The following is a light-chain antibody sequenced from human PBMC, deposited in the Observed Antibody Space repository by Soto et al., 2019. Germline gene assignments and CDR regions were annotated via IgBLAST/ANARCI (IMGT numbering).Light chain of an antibody. V-gene: IGKV1-5*03. Sequence: DIQMTQSPSSLSASVGDRVTITCRASQSISSWLAWYQQKPGQAPKLLIYKASTLQSGVPSRFSGSGSGTECTLAISSLQPDDSATYYCQQYNDNWTFGQGTKVEIK. CDR2: KAS. CDR1: QSISSW. J-gene: IGKJ1*01. CDR3: QQYNDNWT.